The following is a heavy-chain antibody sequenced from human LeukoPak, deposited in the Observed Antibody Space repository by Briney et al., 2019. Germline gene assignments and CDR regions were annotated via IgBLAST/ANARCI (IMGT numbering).Heavy chain of an antibody. J-gene: IGHJ3*02. D-gene: IGHD3-22*01. V-gene: IGHV3-30*04. CDR1: GFPFSSYA. CDR3: AREYYYDSSGYFAAAFDI. CDR2: ISYDGRKK. Sequence: PGGSLRLSCAASGFPFSSYAMHWVRQAPGKGLEWVAVISYDGRKKYYADSVNGRFTVSRDNSKNTLYLQMNSLRDEDTAVYYCAREYYYDSSGYFAAAFDIWGQGTMVTVSS.